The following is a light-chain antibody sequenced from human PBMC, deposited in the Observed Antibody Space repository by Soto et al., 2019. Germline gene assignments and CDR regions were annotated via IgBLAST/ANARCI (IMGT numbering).Light chain of an antibody. V-gene: IGKV1-5*03. J-gene: IGKJ1*01. CDR3: QQYNSYST. CDR1: QSISSW. Sequence: DIQMTQSPSTLSASVGDRVNITCRASQSISSWLAWYQQKPGKAPKLLIYKASSLKSGVPSRFSGSGSGTEFTLTISSQQPDDFATYYRQQYNSYSTFGQGTKVEIK. CDR2: KAS.